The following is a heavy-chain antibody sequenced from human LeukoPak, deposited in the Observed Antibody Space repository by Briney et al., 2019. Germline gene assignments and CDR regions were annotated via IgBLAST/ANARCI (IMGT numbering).Heavy chain of an antibody. V-gene: IGHV3-53*01. CDR3: ARDMIHSSGAFDS. Sequence: GGSLRLSCAVSGFTVSTNHMTWVRQAPGKGLEWVSAINDVDTPYYADTVRGRFTISRDSAKDTLYLQMKSLRAEDTAVYYCARDMIHSSGAFDSWGQGTLVTVSS. CDR1: GFTVSTNH. J-gene: IGHJ4*02. CDR2: INDVDTP. D-gene: IGHD3-22*01.